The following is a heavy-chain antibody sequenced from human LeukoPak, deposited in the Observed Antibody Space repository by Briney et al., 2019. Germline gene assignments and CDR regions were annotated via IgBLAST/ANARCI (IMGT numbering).Heavy chain of an antibody. CDR3: ARQPLPYYYGSGFLDY. CDR1: GFTFNSYW. V-gene: IGHV3-7*01. Sequence: GGSLRLSCAASGFTFNSYWMSWVRQAPGKGLEWVANIKQDGSEKYYVDSVKGRFTISRDNAKNSLYLQMNSLRAEDTAVYYCARQPLPYYYGSGFLDYWGQGTLVTVSS. J-gene: IGHJ4*02. D-gene: IGHD3-10*01. CDR2: IKQDGSEK.